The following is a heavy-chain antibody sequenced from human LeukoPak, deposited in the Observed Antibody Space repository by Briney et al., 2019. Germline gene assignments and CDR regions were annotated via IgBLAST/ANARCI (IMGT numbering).Heavy chain of an antibody. Sequence: ASVKVSCKASGQSLTGYFIHWVRQAPGQGLEWVGRIDPNTGDAIYAQNFQGRVTVTSATSISTAYMELSRLTSDDTAVYFCARLGLHGSGTYYFFDYWGQGTLVTVSS. CDR1: GQSLTGYF. CDR3: ARLGLHGSGTYYFFDY. V-gene: IGHV1-2*06. J-gene: IGHJ4*02. D-gene: IGHD3-10*01. CDR2: IDPNTGDA.